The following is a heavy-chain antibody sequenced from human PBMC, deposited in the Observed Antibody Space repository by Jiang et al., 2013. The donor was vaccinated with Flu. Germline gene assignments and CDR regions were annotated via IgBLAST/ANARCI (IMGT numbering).Heavy chain of an antibody. CDR2: IIPIFGTA. D-gene: IGHD3-10*01. V-gene: IGHV1-69*01. Sequence: SVKVSCKASGGTFSSYAISWVRQAPGQGLEWMGGIIPIFGTANYAQKFQGRVTITADESTSTAYMELSSLRSEDTAVYYCASRESRYYYYGMDVWGQGTTVTVSS. J-gene: IGHJ6*02. CDR3: ASRESRYYYYGMDV. CDR1: GGTFSSYA.